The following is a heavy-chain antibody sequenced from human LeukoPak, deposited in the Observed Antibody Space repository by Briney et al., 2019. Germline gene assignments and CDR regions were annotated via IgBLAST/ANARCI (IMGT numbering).Heavy chain of an antibody. CDR1: GGSISSGSYY. Sequence: SQTLSLTCTVSGGSISSGSYYWSWIRQPAGTGLEWIGRIYTSGSTNYNPSLKSRVTISVDTSKNQFSLKLSSVTAADTAVYYCARVPPWFGGPPGAFDIWGQGTMVTVSS. V-gene: IGHV4-61*02. D-gene: IGHD3-10*01. CDR2: IYTSGST. CDR3: ARVPPWFGGPPGAFDI. J-gene: IGHJ3*02.